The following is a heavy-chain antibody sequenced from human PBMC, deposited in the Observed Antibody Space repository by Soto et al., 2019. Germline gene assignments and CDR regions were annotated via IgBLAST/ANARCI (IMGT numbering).Heavy chain of an antibody. CDR1: GGSISSGGYY. CDR3: ARGWSYYYDSSGYSSFDY. V-gene: IGHV4-31*03. Sequence: SETLSLTCTVSGGSISSGGYYWSWIRQHPGKGLEWIGYIYYSGSTYYNPSLKSRVTISVDTSKNQFSLKLSSVTAADTAVYYCARGWSYYYDSSGYSSFDYWGQGTLVTVSS. CDR2: IYYSGST. J-gene: IGHJ4*02. D-gene: IGHD3-22*01.